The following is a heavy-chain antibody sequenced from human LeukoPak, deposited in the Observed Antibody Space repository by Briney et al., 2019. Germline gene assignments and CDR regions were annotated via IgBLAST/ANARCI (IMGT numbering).Heavy chain of an antibody. J-gene: IGHJ3*02. CDR2: MSWNSGSI. Sequence: PGGSLRLSCAASGFTFDDYAMHWVRQAPGKGLEWVSGMSWNSGSIGYADSVKGRFTISRDNAKNSLYLQMNSLRAEDTALYYCAKDMAYCSGGSCYPPAFDIWGQGTMVTVSS. V-gene: IGHV3-9*01. D-gene: IGHD2-15*01. CDR1: GFTFDDYA. CDR3: AKDMAYCSGGSCYPPAFDI.